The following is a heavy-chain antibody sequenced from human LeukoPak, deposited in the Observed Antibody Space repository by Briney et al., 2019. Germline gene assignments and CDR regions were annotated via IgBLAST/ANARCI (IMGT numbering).Heavy chain of an antibody. D-gene: IGHD3-10*02. J-gene: IGHJ6*04. Sequence: GRSLRLSCAASGFTFSKYAMHWVRQAPGKGLEWVALISYDGSNKYYADSVKGRFTISRDNAKNSLYLQMNSLRAEDTAVYYCAELGITMIGGVWGKATTVTISS. CDR2: ISYDGSNK. CDR1: GFTFSKYA. V-gene: IGHV3-30*04. CDR3: AELGITMIGGV.